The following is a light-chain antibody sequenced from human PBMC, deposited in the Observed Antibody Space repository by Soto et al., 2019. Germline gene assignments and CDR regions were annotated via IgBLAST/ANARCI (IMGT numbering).Light chain of an antibody. CDR3: QVWDSSRDQGV. CDR1: NIGSKS. Sequence: SYVLTQPPSVSVAPGKTASITCGGNNIGSKSVHWYQQKPGQAPILLIFYDSDRPSGIPERFSGSNSGNTATLTISRVEAGDEADYYCQVWDSSRDQGVFGGGTKLTVL. CDR2: YDS. J-gene: IGLJ3*02. V-gene: IGLV3-21*04.